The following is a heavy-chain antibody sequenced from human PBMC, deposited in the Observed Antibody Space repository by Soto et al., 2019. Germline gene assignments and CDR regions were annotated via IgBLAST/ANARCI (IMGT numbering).Heavy chain of an antibody. CDR1: GYTFSTYW. Sequence: GESLKISCKGSGYTFSTYWIAWVRQMPGKGLEWMGIIYPGDSDTKYSPAFQGQVTVSADKSINTAYLQWTSLEASDTAMYYCARKFAPEFFDSWGQGTLVTVSS. J-gene: IGHJ4*02. CDR3: ARKFAPEFFDS. V-gene: IGHV5-51*01. D-gene: IGHD3-10*01. CDR2: IYPGDSDT.